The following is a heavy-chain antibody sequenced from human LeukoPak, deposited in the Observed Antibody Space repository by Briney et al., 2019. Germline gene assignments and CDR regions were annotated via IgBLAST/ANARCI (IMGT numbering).Heavy chain of an antibody. CDR2: ISAYNGNT. CDR1: GYTFTSYG. CDR3: ARGSYYYGSGSYYPLGY. Sequence: ASVKVSCKASGYTFTSYGISWVRQAPGQGLEWMGWISAYNGNTNYAQKLQGRVTMTTDTSTSIAYMELRSLRSDDTAVYYCARGSYYYGSGSYYPLGYWGQGTLVTVSS. J-gene: IGHJ4*02. D-gene: IGHD3-10*01. V-gene: IGHV1-18*01.